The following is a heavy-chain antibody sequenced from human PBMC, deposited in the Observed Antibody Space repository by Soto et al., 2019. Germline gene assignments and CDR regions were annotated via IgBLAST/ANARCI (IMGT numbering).Heavy chain of an antibody. CDR3: ARCSHGSYYDCWSGYSTAPFGF. V-gene: IGHV4-31*03. CDR1: GGSISSGGYY. CDR2: IYYSGST. Sequence: QVQLQESGPGLVKPSQTLSLTCTVSGGSISSGGYYWSWIRQHPGKGLEWIGYIYYSGSTYYNPSLRSRVTISVDTSKNQFSLKLSSVTAADTAVYYCARCSHGSYYDCWSGYSTAPFGFWGQGTLVTVSS. D-gene: IGHD3-3*01. J-gene: IGHJ4*02.